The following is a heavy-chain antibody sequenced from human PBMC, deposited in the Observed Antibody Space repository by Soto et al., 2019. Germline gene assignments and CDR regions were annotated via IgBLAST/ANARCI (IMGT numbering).Heavy chain of an antibody. D-gene: IGHD2-2*01. V-gene: IGHV3-30-3*01. CDR1: GFTFRAHV. CDR3: AKDPIPGAPDYLDY. CDR2: ASPSQTIK. J-gene: IGHJ4*02. Sequence: GGSLRLSCVASGFTFRAHVLHWVRQAPGKGLEWVAVASPSQTIKIYADSVKGRFTISRDNSRSTLYLQMDSLRPEDTAIYYCAKDPIPGAPDYLDYWGQGTLVTVSS.